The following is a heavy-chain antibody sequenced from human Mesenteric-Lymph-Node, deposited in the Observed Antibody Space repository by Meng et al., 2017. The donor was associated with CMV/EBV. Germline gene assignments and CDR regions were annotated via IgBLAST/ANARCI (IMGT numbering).Heavy chain of an antibody. Sequence: SETLSLTCTVSGGSISSYYWSWIRQPPGKGLEWIGYIYYSGSNNYNPSLKSRVTISVDTSKNQFSLKLSSVTAADTAVYYCARDRAAAGSGYGMDVWGQGTTVTVSS. J-gene: IGHJ6*02. D-gene: IGHD6-13*01. V-gene: IGHV4-59*01. CDR3: ARDRAAAGSGYGMDV. CDR2: IYYSGSN. CDR1: GGSISSYY.